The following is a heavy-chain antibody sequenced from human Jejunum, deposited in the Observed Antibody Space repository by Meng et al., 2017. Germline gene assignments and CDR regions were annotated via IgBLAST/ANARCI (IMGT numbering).Heavy chain of an antibody. D-gene: IGHD3-16*01. Sequence: QVQLQESGAGLVRPTETLSLTCTVSGGSVSTSNYYWSWFRQPPGKGLEWIGYMSSSGSTNYNSSLKRRVTISIDRSKNQFSLKLTSVTAADTAVYYCARSHGGYWGQGILVTVSS. J-gene: IGHJ4*02. V-gene: IGHV4-61*01. CDR1: GGSVSTSNYY. CDR3: ARSHGGY. CDR2: MSSSGST.